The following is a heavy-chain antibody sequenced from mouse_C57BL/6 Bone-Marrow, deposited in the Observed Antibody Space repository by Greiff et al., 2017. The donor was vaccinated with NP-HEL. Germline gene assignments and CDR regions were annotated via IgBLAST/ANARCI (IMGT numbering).Heavy chain of an antibody. J-gene: IGHJ3*01. Sequence: QVHVKQSGAELAKPGASVKLSCKASGYTFTSYWMHWVKQRPGQGLEWIGYINPSSGSTKYNQKSKDKATLTADKSSSTAYMQLSSLTYEDSAVYYCARWIYDYDPAWFAYWGQGTLVTVSA. D-gene: IGHD2-4*01. CDR3: ARWIYDYDPAWFAY. CDR2: INPSSGST. V-gene: IGHV1-7*01. CDR1: GYTFTSYW.